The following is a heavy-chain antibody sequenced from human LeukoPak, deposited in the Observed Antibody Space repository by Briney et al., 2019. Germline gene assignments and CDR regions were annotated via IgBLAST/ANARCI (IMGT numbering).Heavy chain of an antibody. CDR1: GFTFSSYA. CDR2: ISYDGSNK. J-gene: IGHJ5*02. V-gene: IGHV3-30-3*01. CDR3: ARGQRDAGYDSSGYYA. D-gene: IGHD3-22*01. Sequence: GGSLRLSCAASGFTFSSYAMHWVRQAPGKGLEWVAVISYDGSNKYYADSVKGRFTISRDNSKNTLYMQMNSLRAEDTAVYYCARGQRDAGYDSSGYYAWGQGTLVTVSS.